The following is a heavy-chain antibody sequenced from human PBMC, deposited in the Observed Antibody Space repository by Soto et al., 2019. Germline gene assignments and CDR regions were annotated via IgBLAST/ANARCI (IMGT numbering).Heavy chain of an antibody. J-gene: IGHJ6*01. Sequence: QVQLVESGGGVVQPGRSLRLSCAASGFTFSTYGMHWVRQAPGKGLEWVAIISYDGSNKYYADSVKGRFTISRDNSKNTLYLQMNSLRAEDTALYYCAKDRDYGDYFSYYYGMDVW. CDR1: GFTFSTYG. CDR3: AKDRDYGDYFSYYYGMDV. V-gene: IGHV3-30*18. CDR2: ISYDGSNK. D-gene: IGHD4-17*01.